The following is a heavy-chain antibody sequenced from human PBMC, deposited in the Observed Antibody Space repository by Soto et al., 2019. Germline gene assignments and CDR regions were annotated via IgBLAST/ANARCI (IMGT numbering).Heavy chain of an antibody. CDR2: IYYSGST. V-gene: IGHV4-31*03. CDR3: ARARYDYGDYDYYMDV. Sequence: PSETLSLTCTVSGGSISSGGYYWSWIRQHPGKGLEWIGYIYYSGSTYHNPSLKSRVTISVDTSKNQFSLKLSSVTAADTAVYYCARARYDYGDYDYYMDVWGKGTTVTVSS. D-gene: IGHD4-17*01. J-gene: IGHJ6*03. CDR1: GGSISSGGYY.